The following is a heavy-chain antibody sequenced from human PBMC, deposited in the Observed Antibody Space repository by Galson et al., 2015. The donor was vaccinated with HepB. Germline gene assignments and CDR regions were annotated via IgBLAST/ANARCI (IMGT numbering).Heavy chain of an antibody. D-gene: IGHD1-1*01. CDR1: GFTFTGHN. V-gene: IGHV3-30-3*01. CDR2: ISPDGITT. CDR3: ARDFRWNFDQ. Sequence: SLRLSCAASGFTFTGHNMHWVRQAPGKWLEWVAIISPDGITTFYPDSLRGRFTISRDNSKNTLYLQMTSLRPEDTALYYCARDFRWNFDQWGQGTLCTVS. J-gene: IGHJ4*02.